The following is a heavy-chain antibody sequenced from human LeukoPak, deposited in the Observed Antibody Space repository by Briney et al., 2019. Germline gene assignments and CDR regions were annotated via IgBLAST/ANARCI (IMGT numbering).Heavy chain of an antibody. Sequence: GGSLRLSCAASGFTFSSYWMHWVRQAPGKGLVWVSRINSDGSRTSYADSVKGRFTISRDNAKNTLYLQMNSLRAEDTAVYYCARAHLWNGPPNWFDPWGQGTLVTVSS. V-gene: IGHV3-74*01. CDR3: ARAHLWNGPPNWFDP. CDR2: INSDGSRT. CDR1: GFTFSSYW. D-gene: IGHD3-10*01. J-gene: IGHJ5*02.